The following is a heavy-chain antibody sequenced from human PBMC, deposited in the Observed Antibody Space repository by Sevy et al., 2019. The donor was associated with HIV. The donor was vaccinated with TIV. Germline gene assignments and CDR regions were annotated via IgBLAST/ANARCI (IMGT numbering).Heavy chain of an antibody. CDR3: ARDVSGGERLGQLSAYFDY. J-gene: IGHJ4*02. CDR1: GFPFTTYA. Sequence: GGSLRLSCAASGFPFTTYAVHWVRQAPGKGLEWLAVISFNGGNKFYADSVRGRFTISRGNSENTMYLQMNSLRVEDTAMYYCARDVSGGERLGQLSAYFDYWGQGTLVTVSS. CDR2: ISFNGGNK. V-gene: IGHV3-30-3*01. D-gene: IGHD3-16*02.